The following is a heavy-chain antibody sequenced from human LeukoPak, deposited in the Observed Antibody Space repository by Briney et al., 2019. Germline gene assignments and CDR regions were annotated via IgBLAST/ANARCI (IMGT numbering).Heavy chain of an antibody. CDR1: GYTFTGYY. CDR2: INPNSGGT. J-gene: IGHJ4*02. Sequence: ASVKVSCKASGYTFTGYYMHWVRQAPGQGLEWMGWINPNSGGTNYAQKFQGRVTMTRDTSISTAYMELSRLRSDDTAVYYCARATMVRGVPRYFDYWGQGTLVTVSS. V-gene: IGHV1-2*02. D-gene: IGHD3-10*01. CDR3: ARATMVRGVPRYFDY.